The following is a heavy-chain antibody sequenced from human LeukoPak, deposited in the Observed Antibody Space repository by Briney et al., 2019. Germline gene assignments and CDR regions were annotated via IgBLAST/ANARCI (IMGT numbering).Heavy chain of an antibody. D-gene: IGHD6-13*01. CDR2: MSAYNGYT. CDR3: ARGQPGSWYDGNWFDP. CDR1: GYTFTSYG. V-gene: IGHV1-18*01. Sequence: ASVKVSCKASGYTFTSYGITWVRQAPGQGLEWMGWMSAYNGYTNSAQKLQGRVTMTTDTSTSTAYMELRSLRSDGTAVYYCARGQPGSWYDGNWFDPWGQGTLVTVSS. J-gene: IGHJ5*02.